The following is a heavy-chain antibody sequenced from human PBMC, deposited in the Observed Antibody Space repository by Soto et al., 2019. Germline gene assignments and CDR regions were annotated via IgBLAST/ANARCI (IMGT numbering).Heavy chain of an antibody. CDR1: GFTFSSYA. J-gene: IGHJ4*02. D-gene: IGHD3-22*01. V-gene: IGHV3-23*01. CDR2: ISGSGGST. Sequence: HPGGSLRLSCAASGFTFSSYAMSWVRQAPGKGLEWVSAISGSGGSTYYADSVKGRFTISRDNSKNTLYLQMNSLRAEDTAVYYCAKGPYYYDSRGVDYWGQGTLVTVSS. CDR3: AKGPYYYDSRGVDY.